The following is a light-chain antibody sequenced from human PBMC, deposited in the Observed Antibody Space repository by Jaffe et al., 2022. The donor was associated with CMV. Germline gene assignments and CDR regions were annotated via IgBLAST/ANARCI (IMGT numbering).Light chain of an antibody. CDR1: QSVSTY. CDR2: DAS. V-gene: IGKV3-11*01. Sequence: EIVLTQSPATLSLSPGERATLSCRASQSVSTYLAWYQQKPGQAPRLLIYDASNRATGIPPRFSGSGSGTDFTLTISSLEPEDFALYYCQQRSNWPPYSFGQGTKLEIK. J-gene: IGKJ2*03. CDR3: QQRSNWPPYS.